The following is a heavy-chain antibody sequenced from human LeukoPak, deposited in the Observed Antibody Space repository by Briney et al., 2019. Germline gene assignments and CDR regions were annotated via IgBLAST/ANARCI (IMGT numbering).Heavy chain of an antibody. D-gene: IGHD1-14*01. V-gene: IGHV3-30*04. CDR3: ARERHETGFDY. CDR1: GFTFSNYA. CDR2: ISYDGSNQ. J-gene: IGHJ4*02. Sequence: GGSLRLSCAASGFTFSNYAMNWVRQAPGKGLEWVAVISYDGSNQYYADSVKGRSTSSRDNTKNTVYLQMDSLRGDDTALYFCARERHETGFDYWGQGTLVTVSS.